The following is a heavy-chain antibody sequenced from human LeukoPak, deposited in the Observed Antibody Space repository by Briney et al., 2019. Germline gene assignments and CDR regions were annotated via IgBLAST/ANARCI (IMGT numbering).Heavy chain of an antibody. Sequence: ASVKVSCKASGYTFTSYSMHWVRQAPGQGHEWMGIINPSGGGTSYAQKFQGRVTMTRDTSTSTVYMELSSLRSEDTAVYYCARVWGSGSYYDYWRQGTLVTVSS. CDR1: GYTFTSYS. V-gene: IGHV1-46*01. CDR2: INPSGGGT. D-gene: IGHD3-10*01. CDR3: ARVWGSGSYYDY. J-gene: IGHJ4*02.